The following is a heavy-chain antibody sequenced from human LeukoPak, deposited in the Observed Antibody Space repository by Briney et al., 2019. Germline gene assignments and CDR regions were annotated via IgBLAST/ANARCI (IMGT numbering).Heavy chain of an antibody. J-gene: IGHJ1*01. CDR1: GGSISSSSYY. Sequence: PSETLSLTCTVSGGSISSSSYYWGWIRQPPGKGLEWVSRINNDGSGTSYAGSVKGRFTISRDNAKNTLYLQMNSLRAEDTAVYFCARVSGLGMNEYLLHWGQGALVTVSS. CDR3: ARVSGLGMNEYLLH. V-gene: IGHV3-74*01. D-gene: IGHD3-16*01. CDR2: INNDGSGT.